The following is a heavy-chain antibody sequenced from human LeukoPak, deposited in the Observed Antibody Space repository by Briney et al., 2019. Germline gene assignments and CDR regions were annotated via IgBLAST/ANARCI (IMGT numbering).Heavy chain of an antibody. D-gene: IGHD1-26*01. CDR2: ISDSGGST. V-gene: IGHV3-23*01. CDR3: AKVPKPRVGATAGYYFDY. Sequence: GGSLRLSCAASGFTFSSYAMSWVRQAPGKGLEWVSAISDSGGSTYYADSVKGRFTISRDNSKNTLYLQMNSLRAEDTAVYYCAKVPKPRVGATAGYYFDYWGQGTLVTVSS. J-gene: IGHJ4*02. CDR1: GFTFSSYA.